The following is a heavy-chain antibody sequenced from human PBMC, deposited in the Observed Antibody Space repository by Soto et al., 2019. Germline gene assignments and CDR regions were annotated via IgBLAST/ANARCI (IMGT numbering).Heavy chain of an antibody. CDR2: ISGNGENT. CDR3: AKDKYPGSGSYKYYYFYYGMDV. Sequence: EVQLLESGGGSVQPGGSLRLSCAASGYTFTTYAISWVRQAPGKGLEWVSTISGNGENTYYADPVKGRFTISRDNSKNTLYLQMNSLRGEDTALYYCAKDKYPGSGSYKYYYFYYGMDVWGQGTAVTVSS. J-gene: IGHJ6*02. D-gene: IGHD3-10*01. V-gene: IGHV3-23*01. CDR1: GYTFTTYA.